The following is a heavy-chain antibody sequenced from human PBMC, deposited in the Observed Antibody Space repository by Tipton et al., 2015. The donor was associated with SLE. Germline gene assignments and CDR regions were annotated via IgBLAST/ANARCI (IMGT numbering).Heavy chain of an antibody. CDR1: GPSINTYY. J-gene: IGHJ4*02. D-gene: IGHD3-9*01. CDR3: ARQGGWYYDILTRGYFDY. Sequence: TLSLTCTVSGPSINTYYWTWIRQPAGKGLEWIGRIYSSGYTNYNPSLKSRVTRSVDTSKNQFFLRLTSVSAADTAEYYCARQGGWYYDILTRGYFDYWGQGTLVTVSS. V-gene: IGHV4-4*07. CDR2: IYSSGYT.